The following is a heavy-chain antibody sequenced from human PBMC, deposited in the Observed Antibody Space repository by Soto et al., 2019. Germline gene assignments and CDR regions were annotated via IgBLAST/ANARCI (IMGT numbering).Heavy chain of an antibody. CDR2: IIPILGIA. V-gene: IGHV1-69*02. J-gene: IGHJ3*02. CDR3: ATKDTEQWLVLLDAFDI. Sequence: ASVKVSCKASGGTFSSYTISWVRQAPGQGLEWMGRIIPILGIANYAQKFQGRVTITADKSTSTAYMELSSLRSEDTAVYYCATKDTEQWLVLLDAFDIWGQGTMVTVSS. D-gene: IGHD6-19*01. CDR1: GGTFSSYT.